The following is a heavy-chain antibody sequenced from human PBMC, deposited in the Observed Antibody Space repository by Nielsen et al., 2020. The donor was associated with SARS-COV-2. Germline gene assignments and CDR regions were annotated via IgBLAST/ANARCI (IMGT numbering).Heavy chain of an antibody. D-gene: IGHD1-26*01. Sequence: ASVKVSCKASGYTFTGYYMHWVRQAPGQGLEWMGRINPNSGGTNYAQKFQGRVTMTRDTSISTAYMELSRLRSDDTAVCYCAREVGATSPEFDYWGQGTLVTVSS. CDR2: INPNSGGT. V-gene: IGHV1-2*06. CDR1: GYTFTGYY. CDR3: AREVGATSPEFDY. J-gene: IGHJ4*02.